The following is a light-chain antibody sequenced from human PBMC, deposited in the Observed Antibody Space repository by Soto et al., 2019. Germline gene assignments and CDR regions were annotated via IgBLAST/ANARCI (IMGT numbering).Light chain of an antibody. J-gene: IGKJ2*01. CDR3: QQYYSTPRT. Sequence: QGPDSLAVSLGERATINCKSSQSVIHTSNNKSYLAWYQQKAGQPPELLLYWASARDSGVPDRFSGSGSGTDFTLTISSLQAEDVAVYYCQQYYSTPRTFGQGTKVDIK. CDR1: QSVIHTSNNKSY. V-gene: IGKV4-1*01. CDR2: WAS.